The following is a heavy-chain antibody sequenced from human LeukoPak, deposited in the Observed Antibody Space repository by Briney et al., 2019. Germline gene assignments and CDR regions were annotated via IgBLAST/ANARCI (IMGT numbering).Heavy chain of an antibody. Sequence: SESLSLTCTVSGGSISSSSYYWGWIRQPPGKGLEWIGRIHYSGSPCYNPSLKSRVDISVDTSKNQFSLELNSVTAADTAVYYCASPSYCTSTSCLRWYYWGQGTLVTVSS. CDR3: ASPSYCTSTSCLRWYY. V-gene: IGHV4-39*01. CDR2: IHYSGSP. J-gene: IGHJ4*02. CDR1: GGSISSSSYY. D-gene: IGHD2-2*01.